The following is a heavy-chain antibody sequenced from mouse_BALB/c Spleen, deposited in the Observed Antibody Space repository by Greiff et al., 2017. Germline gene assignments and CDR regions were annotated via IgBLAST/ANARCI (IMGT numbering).Heavy chain of an antibody. D-gene: IGHD2-14*01. CDR1: GFTFSSYA. CDR3: ARGRYDGFYAMDY. J-gene: IGHJ4*01. V-gene: IGHV5-6-5*01. Sequence: EVKVVESGGGLVKPGGSLKLSCAASGFTFSSYAMSWVRQTPEKRLEWVASISSGGSTYYPGSVKGRFTISRDNARNILYMQMSSLRSEDTAMYYCARGRYDGFYAMDYWGQGTSVTVSS. CDR2: ISSGGST.